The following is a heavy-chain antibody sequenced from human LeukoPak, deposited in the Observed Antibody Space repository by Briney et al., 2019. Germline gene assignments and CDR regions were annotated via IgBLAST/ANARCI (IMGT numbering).Heavy chain of an antibody. CDR2: ISGSGGST. CDR3: AKIDYYDSSGYTY. D-gene: IGHD3-22*01. J-gene: IGHJ4*02. V-gene: IGHV3-23*01. Sequence: PGGSLRLSCAASGFTFSDYYMSWIRQAPGKGLEWVSAISGSGGSTYYADSVKGRFTISRDNSKNTLYLQMNSPRAEDTAVYYCAKIDYYDSSGYTYWGQGTLVTVSS. CDR1: GFTFSDYY.